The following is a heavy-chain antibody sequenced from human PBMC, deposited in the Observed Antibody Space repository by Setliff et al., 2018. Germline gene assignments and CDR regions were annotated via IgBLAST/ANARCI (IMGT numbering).Heavy chain of an antibody. D-gene: IGHD3-22*01. CDR2: LIPILASP. J-gene: IGHJ5*02. Sequence: SVKVSCKASGGTFSSFGISWVRQAPGQGLEWMGGLIPILASPNYAPKFQHRVTIIAEESTSTVYMELSSLTSADTALYYCARDALYDSNDRNSYYGNWLDPWGQGTLVT. V-gene: IGHV1-69*13. CDR1: GGTFSSFG. CDR3: ARDALYDSNDRNSYYGNWLDP.